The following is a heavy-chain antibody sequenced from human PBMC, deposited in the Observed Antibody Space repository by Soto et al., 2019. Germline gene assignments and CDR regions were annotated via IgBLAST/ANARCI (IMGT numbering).Heavy chain of an antibody. Sequence: QVQLLQSGAEVKQPGSSAKVSCKASGGTFNTHAYNWVRQAPGQGLEWVGGIFPIFGTSNYAQKFQGRVTITADESTSTVYLELSSLRSEDTAVYYCARDLEFRDGNISHLDYWGQGTLVTVSS. CDR2: IFPIFGTS. J-gene: IGHJ4*02. V-gene: IGHV1-69*01. CDR3: ARDLEFRDGNISHLDY. D-gene: IGHD3-10*01. CDR1: GGTFNTHA.